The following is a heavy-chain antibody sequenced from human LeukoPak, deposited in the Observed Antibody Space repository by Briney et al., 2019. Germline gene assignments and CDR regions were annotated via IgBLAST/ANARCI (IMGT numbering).Heavy chain of an antibody. V-gene: IGHV4-59*01. J-gene: IGHJ5*02. CDR3: ARAESIAARRVWFDP. Sequence: PSETLSLTCTVSGGSISSYYWSWIRQPPGKGLEWIGYIYYSGSTNYNPSLKSRVTISVDTSKNQFSLKLSSVTAAGTAVYYCARAESIAARRVWFDPWGQGTLVTVSS. CDR2: IYYSGST. CDR1: GGSISSYY. D-gene: IGHD6-6*01.